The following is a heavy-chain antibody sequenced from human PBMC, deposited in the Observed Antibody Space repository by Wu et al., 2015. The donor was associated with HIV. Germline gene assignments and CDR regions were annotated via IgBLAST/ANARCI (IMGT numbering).Heavy chain of an antibody. V-gene: IGHV1-69*05. Sequence: QVQLLQSGAEVKNPGSSVRVSCKASGATFTSYALSWVRQAPGQGLEWMGRLIPMYGTANYAQKFQGRVTMTTDTSTSTAYMELRSLRSDDTAVYYCARGPPHLYFYHSSGYYHFDYWGQGTLVTVSS. CDR3: ARGPPHLYFYHSSGYYHFDY. CDR2: LIPMYGTA. J-gene: IGHJ4*02. CDR1: GATFTSYA. D-gene: IGHD3-22*01.